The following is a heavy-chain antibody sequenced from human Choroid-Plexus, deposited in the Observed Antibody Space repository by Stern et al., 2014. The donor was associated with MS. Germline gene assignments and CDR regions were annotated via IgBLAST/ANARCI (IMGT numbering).Heavy chain of an antibody. Sequence: VQLVESGGGVVQPGRPLRLSCVASGFTFGSCAMHWVRQAPGTGLEWVAGVSYDGSNKYYADSVKGRFTISRDNSQNTLYMQMSSLRPEDTAVYYCAKDRQYLTYFFDXXXQGSLVTVSS. D-gene: IGHD2/OR15-2a*01. CDR1: GFTFGSCA. CDR3: AKDRQYLTYFFDX. CDR2: VSYDGSNK. J-gene: IGHJ5*02. V-gene: IGHV3-30*18.